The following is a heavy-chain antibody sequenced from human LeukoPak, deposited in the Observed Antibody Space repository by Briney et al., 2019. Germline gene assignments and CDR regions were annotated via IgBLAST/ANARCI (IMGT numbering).Heavy chain of an antibody. Sequence: GGSLRLSCAASGFTFSSYAMTWVRQAPGKGLEWVSAISGSGSSTHYADSVKGRFTISRDNSKNTLYLQMNSLRAEDTAVYYCARGEVTGYCSSTSCYAGDAFDIWGQGTMVTVSS. CDR3: ARGEVTGYCSSTSCYAGDAFDI. V-gene: IGHV3-23*01. D-gene: IGHD2-2*01. CDR2: ISGSGSST. CDR1: GFTFSSYA. J-gene: IGHJ3*02.